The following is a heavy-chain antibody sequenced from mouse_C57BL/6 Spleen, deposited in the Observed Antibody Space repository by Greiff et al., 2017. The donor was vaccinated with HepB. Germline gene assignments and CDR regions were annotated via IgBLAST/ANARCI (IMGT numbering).Heavy chain of an antibody. CDR2: IYPGDGDT. V-gene: IGHV1-82*01. CDR1: GYAFSSSW. J-gene: IGHJ2*01. D-gene: IGHD1-1*01. Sequence: VQLQQSGPELVKPGASVKISCKASGYAFSSSWMNWVKQRPGKGLEWIGRIYPGDGDTNYNGKFKGKATLTADKSSSTAYMQLSSLTSEDSAVYFCARKGGYYYGSSSYYFDYWGQGTTLTVSS. CDR3: ARKGGYYYGSSSYYFDY.